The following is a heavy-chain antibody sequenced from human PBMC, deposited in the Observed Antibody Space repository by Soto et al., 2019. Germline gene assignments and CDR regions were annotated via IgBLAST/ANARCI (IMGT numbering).Heavy chain of an antibody. CDR2: IWYDGSNK. D-gene: IGHD3-3*01. CDR3: ARDATDYDFWSGYYALRPLDY. CDR1: GFTFSSYG. Sequence: PGGSLRLSCAASGFTFSSYGMHWVRQAPGKGLEWVAVIWYDGSNKYYADSVRGRFTISRDNSKNTLYLQMNSLRAEDTAVYYCARDATDYDFWSGYYALRPLDYWGQGTLVTVSS. V-gene: IGHV3-33*01. J-gene: IGHJ4*02.